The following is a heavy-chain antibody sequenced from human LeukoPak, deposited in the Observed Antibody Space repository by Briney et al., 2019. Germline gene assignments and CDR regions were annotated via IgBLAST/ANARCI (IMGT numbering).Heavy chain of an antibody. J-gene: IGHJ4*02. D-gene: IGHD1/OR15-1a*01. CDR2: IKYDGSEK. V-gene: IGHV3-7*01. CDR3: AFNNNFKY. Sequence: GGSLRLSCTASGLSFSGQWLNWVRQSPGQGLEWVANIKYDGSEKYYVDSVKGRFTISREDAKNSLSLQMDSVRPEDTAVYYCAFNNNFKYWGQGTLVIVSS. CDR1: GLSFSGQW.